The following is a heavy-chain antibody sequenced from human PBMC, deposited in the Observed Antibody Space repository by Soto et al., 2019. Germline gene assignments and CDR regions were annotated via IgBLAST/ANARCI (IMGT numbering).Heavy chain of an antibody. V-gene: IGHV4-59*01. Sequence: PXEILSLTCTVSGGCISSYYWSWIRQPPGKGLEWIGYIYYSGSTNYNSSLKSRVTISVDTSKNQFSLKLSSVTAADTAVYYCARDKSGMDVWGQGTTVTVSS. J-gene: IGHJ6*02. CDR2: IYYSGST. CDR1: GGCISSYY. CDR3: ARDKSGMDV.